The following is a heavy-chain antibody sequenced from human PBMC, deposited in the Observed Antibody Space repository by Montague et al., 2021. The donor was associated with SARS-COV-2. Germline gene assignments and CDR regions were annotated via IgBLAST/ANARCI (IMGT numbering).Heavy chain of an antibody. CDR2: INHSGST. V-gene: IGHV4-34*01. J-gene: IGHJ6*02. Sequence: SETLSLTCAVYGGSFSGYCWSWIRQPPGKGLEWIGEINHSGSTNYNPSLKSRVTISVDTSKNQFSLKLGSVTAADTAVYYCARVRYYGSGTSLGMDVWGQGTTVTVSS. CDR1: GGSFSGYC. D-gene: IGHD3-10*01. CDR3: ARVRYYGSGTSLGMDV.